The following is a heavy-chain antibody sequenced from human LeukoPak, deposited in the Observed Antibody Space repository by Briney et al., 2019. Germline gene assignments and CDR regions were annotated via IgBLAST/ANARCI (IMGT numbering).Heavy chain of an antibody. J-gene: IGHJ4*02. D-gene: IGHD3-10*01. V-gene: IGHV4-59*01. CDR1: GGSISSYF. CDR2: IYYSGST. CDR3: ASHYGSGSFYSPFDY. Sequence: PSETLSLTCTVPGGSISSYFWSWIRQPPGKGLEWIGYIYYSGSTNYNPSLKSRVNISLDTSKNQFPLKLTSVTAADTAVYYCASHYGSGSFYSPFDYWGQGTLVTVSS.